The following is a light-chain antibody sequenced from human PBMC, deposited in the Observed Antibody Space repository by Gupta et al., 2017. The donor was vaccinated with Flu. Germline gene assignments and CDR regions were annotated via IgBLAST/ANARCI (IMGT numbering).Light chain of an antibody. CDR3: TSDAGSNTYV. J-gene: IGLJ1*01. CDR2: EVN. Sequence: SALTQPPSASGPPGQSVTISCTGTSTDVGGYNYVSLYQPHPGKAHRLMVYEVNKRTAGVPIRFSGSKSGNTASLTVSARQEEEGGDFYGTSDAGSNTYVFGTGTKVTVL. V-gene: IGLV2-8*01. CDR1: STDVGGYNY.